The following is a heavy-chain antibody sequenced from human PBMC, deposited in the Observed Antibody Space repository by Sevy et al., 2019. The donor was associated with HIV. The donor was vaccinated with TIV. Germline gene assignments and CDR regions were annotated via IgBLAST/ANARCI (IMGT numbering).Heavy chain of an antibody. CDR2: ISFTTNNT. D-gene: IGHD3-16*01. J-gene: IGHJ4*02. CDR3: STGGGY. Sequence: GGSLRLSCAASGFSVGSYSMNWVRQAPGKGLEWVSFISFTTNNTYYVDSVKGRFTISRDNAKNSVYLQMNSLRAEDTAVYYCSTGGGYWGQGTLVTVSS. CDR1: GFSVGSYS. V-gene: IGHV3-21*01.